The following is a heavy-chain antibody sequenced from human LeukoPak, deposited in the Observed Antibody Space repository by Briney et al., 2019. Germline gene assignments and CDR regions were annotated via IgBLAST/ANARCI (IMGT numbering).Heavy chain of an antibody. CDR2: IIPIFGTA. J-gene: IGHJ4*02. V-gene: IGHV1-69*05. CDR1: GGTFSSYA. Sequence: AASVKVSCKASGGTFSSYAISWVRQAPGQGLEWMGGIIPIFGTANYAQKFQGRVTITTDESTSTAYMELSSLRSEDTVVYYCARGGRYYDSSGYYPFDYWGQGTLVTVSS. CDR3: ARGGRYYDSSGYYPFDY. D-gene: IGHD3-22*01.